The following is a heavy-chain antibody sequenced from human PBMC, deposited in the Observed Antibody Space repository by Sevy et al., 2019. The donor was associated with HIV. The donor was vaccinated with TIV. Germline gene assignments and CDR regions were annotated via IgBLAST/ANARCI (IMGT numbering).Heavy chain of an antibody. V-gene: IGHV1-24*01. CDR1: GYTLTELS. CDR3: ATVRTQMVYASTLNWFDP. CDR2: FDPEDGET. Sequence: ASVKVSCKVSGYTLTELSIHWVRQAPGKGLEWMGGFDPEDGETIYAQKFQGRVTMTEDTSTDTAYMELSSLRSEETAVYYCATVRTQMVYASTLNWFDPWGQGTLVTVSS. D-gene: IGHD2-8*01. J-gene: IGHJ5*02.